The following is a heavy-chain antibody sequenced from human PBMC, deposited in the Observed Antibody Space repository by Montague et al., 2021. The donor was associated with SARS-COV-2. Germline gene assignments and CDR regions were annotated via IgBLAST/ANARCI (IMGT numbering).Heavy chain of an antibody. V-gene: IGHV4-39*01. CDR2: IYYSGST. Sequence: SETRSLTSTLSGGSISSSSYYWGWIRQPPGKGLEWIGSIYYSGSTYYXPSLKSRVTISVDTSKNQFSLKLSSVTAADTAVYYCASEGVEYSSSWYARYYYYGMDVWGRGTTVTVSS. CDR1: GGSISSSSYY. CDR3: ASEGVEYSSSWYARYYYYGMDV. J-gene: IGHJ6*02. D-gene: IGHD6-13*01.